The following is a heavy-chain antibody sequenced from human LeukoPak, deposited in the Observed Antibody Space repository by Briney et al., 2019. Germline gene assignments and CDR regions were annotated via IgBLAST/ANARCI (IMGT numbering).Heavy chain of an antibody. CDR3: ARMVVVPDAMILGDYYYYYGIDV. CDR2: INPNSGGT. J-gene: IGHJ6*01. Sequence: ASVKVSCKASGYTFTVYYMHWVRHAPGQGLEWMGLINPNSGGTNYAHKFQGRVTMTRDTSNTKAYMELSRLRSDDTAVYYCARMVVVPDAMILGDYYYYYGIDVWGQGTTVTVSS. D-gene: IGHD2-2*01. V-gene: IGHV1-2*07. CDR1: GYTFTVYY.